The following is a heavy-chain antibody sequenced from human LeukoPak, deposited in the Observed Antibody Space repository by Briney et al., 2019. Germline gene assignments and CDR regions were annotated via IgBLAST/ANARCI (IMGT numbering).Heavy chain of an antibody. CDR1: GDSISSYY. Sequence: PSETLSLTCTVSGDSISSYYWSWIRQPPGKGLEWIGYIYYSGSNNYNPSLKSRVTISVATSKNQFSLRLSSVTAADTAVYYCARDRSGSYSRYYYYGMDVWGQGTTVTVSS. D-gene: IGHD1-26*01. J-gene: IGHJ6*02. CDR3: ARDRSGSYSRYYYYGMDV. CDR2: IYYSGSN. V-gene: IGHV4-59*01.